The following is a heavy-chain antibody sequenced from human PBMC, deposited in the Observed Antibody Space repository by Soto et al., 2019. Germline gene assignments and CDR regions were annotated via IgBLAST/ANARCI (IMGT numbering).Heavy chain of an antibody. V-gene: IGHV3-9*01. CDR3: AKDRYSYGFYDFDY. J-gene: IGHJ4*02. CDR1: GFTFDDYA. Sequence: GGSLRLSCAASGFTFDDYAMHWVRQAPGKGLEWVSGISWNSGSIGYADSVKGRFTISRDNAKNSLYLQMNSLRAEDTALYYCAKDRYSYGFYDFDYWGQRSLVTLAS. D-gene: IGHD5-18*01. CDR2: ISWNSGSI.